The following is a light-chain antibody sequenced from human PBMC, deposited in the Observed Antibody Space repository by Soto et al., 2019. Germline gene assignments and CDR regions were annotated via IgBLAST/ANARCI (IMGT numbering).Light chain of an antibody. CDR2: SAS. CDR1: KGSSSW. Sequence: DLQMTQSPSSVSASIGVIVTITCRASKGSSSWLVWYQQRPGRAPTALIYSASSLQSGVPSRFSGSGSGTDFTLTISSLQPEDFATYFCQQANSFPITFGQGTRLEI. J-gene: IGKJ5*01. V-gene: IGKV1-12*01. CDR3: QQANSFPIT.